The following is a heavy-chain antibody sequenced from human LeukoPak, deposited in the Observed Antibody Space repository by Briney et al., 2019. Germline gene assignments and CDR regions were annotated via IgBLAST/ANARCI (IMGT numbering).Heavy chain of an antibody. Sequence: ASVTVSCKVSGYTLTELSMHWVRQAPGKGLEWMGGFDPEDGETIYAQKFQGRVTMTEDTSTDTAYMELSSLRSEDTAVYYCATDQYYYDSSGYPRALYAFDVWGQGTMVTVSS. D-gene: IGHD3-22*01. CDR2: FDPEDGET. CDR1: GYTLTELS. CDR3: ATDQYYYDSSGYPRALYAFDV. J-gene: IGHJ3*01. V-gene: IGHV1-24*01.